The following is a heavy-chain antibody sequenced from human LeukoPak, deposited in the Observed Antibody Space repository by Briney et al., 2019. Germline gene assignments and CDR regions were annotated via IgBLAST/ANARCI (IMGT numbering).Heavy chain of an antibody. CDR2: ISYSGSA. Sequence: SETLSLTCTVSDTSINTYYWSWIRQPPGKGLEWMGSISYSGSAYYNPSLKSRVTISVDTSKNQFSLKLSSVTAADTAVYYCARGGGYFLIDAFDIWGLGTMVTVSS. V-gene: IGHV4-39*07. J-gene: IGHJ3*02. D-gene: IGHD3-22*01. CDR3: ARGGGYFLIDAFDI. CDR1: DTSINTYY.